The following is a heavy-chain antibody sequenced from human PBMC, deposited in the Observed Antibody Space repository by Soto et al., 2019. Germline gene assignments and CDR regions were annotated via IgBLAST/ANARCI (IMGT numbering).Heavy chain of an antibody. V-gene: IGHV3-NL1*01. D-gene: IGHD3-22*01. CDR2: VGPSGAST. Sequence: SLRLSCAASGFTFSSYGMHWVRQAPGKGLEWVAVVGPSGASTFYADSVRGRFTISRDNSENTLYLQMNSLRAADTALYFCARSYYYDSTGYYRTFDYWGPGTLVTVSS. J-gene: IGHJ4*02. CDR1: GFTFSSYG. CDR3: ARSYYYDSTGYYRTFDY.